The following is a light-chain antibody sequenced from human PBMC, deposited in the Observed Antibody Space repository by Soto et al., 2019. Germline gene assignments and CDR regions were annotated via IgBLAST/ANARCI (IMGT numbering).Light chain of an antibody. CDR2: GAS. V-gene: IGKV3-20*01. J-gene: IGKJ2*01. Sequence: EIVWTQSPVTMSLSPGERATLSCRASQSVSSSYLAWYQQKPGQTPRLLIYGASSRATGIPDRFSGSGSGTDFTITISRLEPEDFAVYYCQQYGSSPPAYPFGQGTKLEIK. CDR1: QSVSSSY. CDR3: QQYGSSPPAYP.